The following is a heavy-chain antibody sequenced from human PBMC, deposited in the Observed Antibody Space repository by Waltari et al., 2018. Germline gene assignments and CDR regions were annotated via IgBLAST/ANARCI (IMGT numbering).Heavy chain of an antibody. J-gene: IGHJ4*02. CDR2: INHSGST. V-gene: IGHV4-34*01. Sequence: YWSWIRQPPGKGLEWIGEINHSGSTNYNPSLKSRVTISVDTSKNQFSLKLSSVTAADTAVYYCARVPLYYYDSSGYFDYWGQGTLVTVSS. CDR1: Y. CDR3: ARVPLYYYDSSGYFDY. D-gene: IGHD3-22*01.